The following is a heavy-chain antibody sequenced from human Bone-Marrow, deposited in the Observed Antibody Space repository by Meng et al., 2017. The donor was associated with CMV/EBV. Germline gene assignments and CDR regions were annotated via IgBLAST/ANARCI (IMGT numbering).Heavy chain of an antibody. Sequence: SETLSLTCTVSGDSISSYYWSWIRQPPGKGLEWIGYIYYSGSTNYNPSLKSRVTISVDTSKNQFSLKLSSVTAADTAVYYCARDPGERYYYDSSGYYDYWGQGTLVTVSS. V-gene: IGHV4-59*01. CDR3: ARDPGERYYYDSSGYYDY. D-gene: IGHD3-22*01. CDR1: GDSISSYY. CDR2: IYYSGST. J-gene: IGHJ4*02.